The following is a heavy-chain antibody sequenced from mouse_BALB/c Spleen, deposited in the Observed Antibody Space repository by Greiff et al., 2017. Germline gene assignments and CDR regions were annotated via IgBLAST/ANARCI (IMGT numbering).Heavy chain of an antibody. V-gene: IGHV1-9*01. Sequence: VKLVESGAELMKPGASVKISCKATGYTFSSYWIEWVKQRPGHGLEWIGEILPGSGSTNYNEKFKGKATFTADTSSNTAYMQLSSLTSEDSAVYYCARGDDYEGDYFDYWGQGTTLTVSS. D-gene: IGHD2-4*01. CDR3: ARGDDYEGDYFDY. J-gene: IGHJ2*01. CDR2: ILPGSGST. CDR1: GYTFSSYW.